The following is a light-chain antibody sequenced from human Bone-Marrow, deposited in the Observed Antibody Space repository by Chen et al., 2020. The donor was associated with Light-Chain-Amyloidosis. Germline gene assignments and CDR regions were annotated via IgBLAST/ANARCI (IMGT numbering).Light chain of an antibody. CDR2: DDS. J-gene: IGLJ3*02. CDR1: NIGSTS. CDR3: QVWDRSSDRPV. V-gene: IGLV3-21*02. Sequence: SYVLTQPSSVSVAAGPSATIASGGNNIGSTSVHWYQQTPGLAPLLVVYDDSDRPSGLPERLSGSNSGNTATLTISRVEAGDEADYYCQVWDRSSDRPVFGGGTKLTVL.